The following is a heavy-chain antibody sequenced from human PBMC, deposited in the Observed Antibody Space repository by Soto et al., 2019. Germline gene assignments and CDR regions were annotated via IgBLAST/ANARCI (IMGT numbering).Heavy chain of an antibody. J-gene: IGHJ4*02. V-gene: IGHV3-30-3*01. D-gene: IGHD5-18*01. CDR1: GFTFSSYA. CDR3: ARGGRYSYGYCVY. CDR2: ISYDGSNK. Sequence: PGGSLRLSCAASGFTFSSYAMHWVRQAPGKGLEWVAVISYDGSNKYYADSVKGRFTISRDNSKNTLYLQMNSLRAEDTAVYYCARGGRYSYGYCVYWGQGTLVTVSS.